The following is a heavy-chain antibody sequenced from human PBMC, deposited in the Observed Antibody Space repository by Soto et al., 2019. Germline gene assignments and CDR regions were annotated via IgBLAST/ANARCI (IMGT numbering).Heavy chain of an antibody. Sequence: QVQLVQSGAEVKKPGASVKVSCKASGYTFTSYAMHWVRQAPGQRLEWMGWINAGNGNTKYSQKFQGRVTITRDTSASTAYMELSSLRSEDTAVYYCARDEGYCSGGSCHVPLYNWFDPWGQGTLVTVSS. CDR1: GYTFTSYA. J-gene: IGHJ5*02. CDR3: ARDEGYCSGGSCHVPLYNWFDP. D-gene: IGHD2-15*01. V-gene: IGHV1-3*01. CDR2: INAGNGNT.